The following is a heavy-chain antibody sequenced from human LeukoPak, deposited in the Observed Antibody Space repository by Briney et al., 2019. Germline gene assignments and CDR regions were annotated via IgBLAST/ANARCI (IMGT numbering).Heavy chain of an antibody. CDR2: IYYSGST. D-gene: IGHD2-8*01. CDR1: GGSISSYY. V-gene: IGHV4-59*01. J-gene: IGHJ5*02. CDR3: ARDVSGKFDP. Sequence: TSETLSPTCTVSGGSISSYYWSWIRQPPGKGLEWIGYIYYSGSTNYNPSLKSRVTISVDTSKNQFSLKLSSVTAADTAVYYCARDVSGKFDPWGQGTLVTVSP.